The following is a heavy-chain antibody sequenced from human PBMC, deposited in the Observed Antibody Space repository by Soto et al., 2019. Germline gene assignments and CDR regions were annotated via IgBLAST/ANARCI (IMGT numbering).Heavy chain of an antibody. Sequence: APGKGLEWVSSISYDGSNKYYRDSVKGRLTIFRDNSKNTVDLQMNSLKAEDTAVYYCAKERYCGGVCYFFENWGQGTLVTVSS. J-gene: IGHJ4*02. CDR3: AKERYCGGVCYFFEN. CDR2: ISYDGSNK. V-gene: IGHV3-30*18. D-gene: IGHD2-21*02.